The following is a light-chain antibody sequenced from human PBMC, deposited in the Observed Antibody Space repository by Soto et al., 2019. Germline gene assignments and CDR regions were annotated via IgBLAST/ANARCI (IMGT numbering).Light chain of an antibody. J-gene: IGLJ2*01. CDR3: QSYDSSNDVV. CDR2: EDN. V-gene: IGLV6-57*01. Sequence: NFMLTQPHSVSESPGKTVTISCTRSSGSIASNYVQWYQHRPGSSPTTVIYEDNQRPSGVPDRFSGSIDSSSNSASLTISGLKTEDEADYYCQSYDSSNDVVFGGGTKLTVL. CDR1: SGSIASNY.